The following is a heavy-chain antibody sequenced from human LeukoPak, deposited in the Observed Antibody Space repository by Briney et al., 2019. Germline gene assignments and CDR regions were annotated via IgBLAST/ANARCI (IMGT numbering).Heavy chain of an antibody. CDR1: GGSIRSSYYY. CDR2: IYYSGST. CDR3: ARDDGYGADY. V-gene: IGHV4-30-4*01. D-gene: IGHD4-17*01. J-gene: IGHJ4*02. Sequence: PSETLSLTCTVSGGSIRSSYYYWSWIRQPPGKGLEWIGYIYYSGSTYYNPSLKSRVTISVDTSKNQFSLKLSSVTAADTAVYYCARDDGYGADYWGQGTLVTVSS.